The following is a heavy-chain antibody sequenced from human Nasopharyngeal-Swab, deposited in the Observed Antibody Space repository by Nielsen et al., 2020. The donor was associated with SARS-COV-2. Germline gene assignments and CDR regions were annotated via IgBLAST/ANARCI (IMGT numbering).Heavy chain of an antibody. Sequence: GESLKISCAASGFTFSSYWIHWVRQAPGKGLVWVSRINSDGSSTSYADSVKGRFTISRDNAKNTLYLQMNSLRAEDTAVYYCASRSDYDFWSGYPNRDYYYMDVWGKGTTVTVSS. J-gene: IGHJ6*03. CDR3: ASRSDYDFWSGYPNRDYYYMDV. V-gene: IGHV3-74*01. D-gene: IGHD3-3*01. CDR1: GFTFSSYW. CDR2: INSDGSST.